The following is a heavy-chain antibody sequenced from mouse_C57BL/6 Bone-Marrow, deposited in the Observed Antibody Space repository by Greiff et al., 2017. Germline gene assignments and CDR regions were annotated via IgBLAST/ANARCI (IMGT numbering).Heavy chain of an antibody. V-gene: IGHV1-64*01. CDR1: GYTFTSYW. Sequence: QVQLQQPGAELVKPGASVKLSCKASGYTFTSYWMHWVKQRPGQGLEWIGMIHPNSGSTNYNEKFKSKATLTVAKSSSTAYMQLSSLTSDDSAVYYCAREGRYAMDYWGQGTSVTVSS. CDR2: IHPNSGST. CDR3: AREGRYAMDY. J-gene: IGHJ4*01.